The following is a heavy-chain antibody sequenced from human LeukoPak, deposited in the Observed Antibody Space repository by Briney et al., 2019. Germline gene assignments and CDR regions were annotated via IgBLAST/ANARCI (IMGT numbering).Heavy chain of an antibody. Sequence: ASVKVSCKASGYTFTSYDINWVRQATGQGLEWMGWMNPNSGNTGYAQKFQGRVTMTRNTSISTAYMELSSLRSEDTAVYYCARGVVVPAASDITNWFDPRGQGTLVTVSS. J-gene: IGHJ5*02. D-gene: IGHD2-2*01. CDR1: GYTFTSYD. V-gene: IGHV1-8*01. CDR2: MNPNSGNT. CDR3: ARGVVVPAASDITNWFDP.